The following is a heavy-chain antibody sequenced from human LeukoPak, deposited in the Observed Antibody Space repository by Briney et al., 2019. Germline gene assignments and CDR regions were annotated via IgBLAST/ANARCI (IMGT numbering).Heavy chain of an antibody. CDR2: IYRGGAT. CDR1: GFTVSSNI. Sequence: GGSLRLSCAASGFTVSSNIMSWVRQAPGKGLEWVSAIYRGGATYYADPVKGRFTISRDNSKNTLYLQMNSLRAEDTAVYYCARHYDGSGSSYYALDVWGQGTTVTVSS. J-gene: IGHJ6*02. CDR3: ARHYDGSGSSYYALDV. V-gene: IGHV3-53*01. D-gene: IGHD3-22*01.